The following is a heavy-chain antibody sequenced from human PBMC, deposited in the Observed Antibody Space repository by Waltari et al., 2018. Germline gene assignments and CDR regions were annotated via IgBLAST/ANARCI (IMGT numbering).Heavy chain of an antibody. Sequence: QVQLVQSGAEVKTPGASLMVSCKASGYTFTSYYMHWVRPAPGQGPERMGWINPNSGGTNYWQKFQGRVTMTRDTSISTAYMELSRLRTGDTAVYYCARDSDGPARFLNWGICNWFDPWGQGTLVTVSS. V-gene: IGHV1-2*02. J-gene: IGHJ5*02. D-gene: IGHD3-3*01. CDR3: ARDSDGPARFLNWGICNWFDP. CDR1: GYTFTSYY. CDR2: INPNSGGT.